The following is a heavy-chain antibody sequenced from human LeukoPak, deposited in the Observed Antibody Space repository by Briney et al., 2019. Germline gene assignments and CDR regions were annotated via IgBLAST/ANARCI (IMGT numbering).Heavy chain of an antibody. Sequence: SCKASGYTFTSYYMHWVRQAPGKGLEWVAFIRYDGSNKYYADSVKGRFTISRDNSKNTLYLQMNSLRAEDTAVYYCAKDFDTMVRGVIIGKFDPWGQGTLVTVSS. V-gene: IGHV3-30*02. CDR2: IRYDGSNK. CDR3: AKDFDTMVRGVIIGKFDP. D-gene: IGHD3-10*01. J-gene: IGHJ5*02. CDR1: GYTFTSYY.